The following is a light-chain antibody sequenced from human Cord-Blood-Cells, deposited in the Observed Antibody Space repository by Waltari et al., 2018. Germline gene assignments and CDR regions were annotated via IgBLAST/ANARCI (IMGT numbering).Light chain of an antibody. CDR2: DAS. J-gene: IGKJ4*01. Sequence: IVFTQSPATLSLSPGERATLSARASESVSSYLACYQQTHGQAPRLLIYDASHRATGIPARFSGSESEKDFTLTISSLEPGDVAVYYCPKRSNWRTFGGGTKVEIK. CDR1: ESVSSY. CDR3: PKRSNWRT. V-gene: IGKV3-11*01.